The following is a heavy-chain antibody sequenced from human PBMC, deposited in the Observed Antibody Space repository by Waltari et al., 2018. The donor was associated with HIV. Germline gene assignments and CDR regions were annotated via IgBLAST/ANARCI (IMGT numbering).Heavy chain of an antibody. CDR3: ARGDYRPFDV. CDR1: GFTVSLSF. V-gene: IGHV3-66*01. Sequence: EVHLVESGGGLVQPGGSLRLSCAAPGFTVSLSFMAWVRQAPGKGLEWVSIIHPDDSTYYLNSVKGRFSISRDVSENTLFLQMNSLRAEDTAVYYCARGDYRPFDVWGQGTLVTVSS. CDR2: IHPDDST. D-gene: IGHD4-4*01. J-gene: IGHJ4*02.